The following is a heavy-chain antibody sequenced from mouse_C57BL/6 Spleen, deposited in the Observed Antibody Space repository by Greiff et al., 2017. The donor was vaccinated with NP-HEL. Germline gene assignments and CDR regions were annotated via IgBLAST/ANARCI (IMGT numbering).Heavy chain of an antibody. D-gene: IGHD3-2*02. Sequence: VQLVESGAELVKPGASVKLSCKASGYTFTEYTIHWVKQRSGQGLEWIGWFYPGSGSIKYNEKFKDKATLTADKSSSTVYMELSRLTSEDSAVYFCARHEIGGQGSSGYFDVWGTGTTVTVSS. V-gene: IGHV1-62-2*01. CDR1: GYTFTEYT. J-gene: IGHJ1*03. CDR2: FYPGSGSI. CDR3: ARHEIGGQGSSGYFDV.